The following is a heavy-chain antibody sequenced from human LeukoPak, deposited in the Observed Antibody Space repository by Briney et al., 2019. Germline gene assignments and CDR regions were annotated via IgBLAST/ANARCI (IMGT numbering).Heavy chain of an antibody. J-gene: IGHJ4*02. CDR3: ARAPDPNFYDRSGFDY. V-gene: IGHV4-31*03. Sequence: SETLSLTCTVSGDSITSGGYYWSWIRQRPGKGLEWIGYIYKTGSTYYNPSLKSRVTISVDTSKNQFSLNLSSVTAADTAVYYCARAPDPNFYDRSGFDYWGQGTLITVSS. D-gene: IGHD3-22*01. CDR1: GDSITSGGYY. CDR2: IYKTGST.